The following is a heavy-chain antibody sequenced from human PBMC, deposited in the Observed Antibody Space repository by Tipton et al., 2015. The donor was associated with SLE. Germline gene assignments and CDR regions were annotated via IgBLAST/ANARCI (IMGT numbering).Heavy chain of an antibody. D-gene: IGHD1-1*01. Sequence: TLSLTCTVSGASISSGNWWNWVRQSPGKGLEWIGEIYYSGSTYHNPSLKSRLIISVDTSKNQFSLKLTSVTAADTAVYYCARGTTSRDYREWRPGYHFDSWGRGNLVTVSS. J-gene: IGHJ4*02. V-gene: IGHV4-4*02. CDR3: ARGTTSRDYREWRPGYHFDS. CDR2: IYYSGST. CDR1: GASISSGNW.